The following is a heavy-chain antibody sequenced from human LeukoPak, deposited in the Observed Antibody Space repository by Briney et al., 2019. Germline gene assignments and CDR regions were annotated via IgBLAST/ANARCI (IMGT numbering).Heavy chain of an antibody. V-gene: IGHV3-11*01. CDR2: ISASSGTR. Sequence: GGSLRLSCAASGFTFSDYYMNWIRQAPGKGLEWLSYISASSGTRYYADSVKGRFTISRDNAKNSLYLQMNSLRAEDTAVYYCAKWLDPWGQGTLVTVSS. CDR3: AKWLDP. CDR1: GFTFSDYY. J-gene: IGHJ5*02.